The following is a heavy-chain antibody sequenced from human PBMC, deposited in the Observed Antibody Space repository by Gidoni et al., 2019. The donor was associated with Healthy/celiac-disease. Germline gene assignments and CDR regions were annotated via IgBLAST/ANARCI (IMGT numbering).Heavy chain of an antibody. CDR3: ARDGGDPARYYYGMDV. CDR1: GFTFSSYG. J-gene: IGHJ6*02. V-gene: IGHV3-33*01. D-gene: IGHD2-21*02. CDR2: IWYDGSNK. Sequence: QVQLVESGGGVVQPGRSLRLSCAASGFTFSSYGMHWGRQDPGKGLEWVAVIWYDGSNKYYADSVKGRFTISRDNSKNTLYLQMNSLRAEDTAVYYCARDGGDPARYYYGMDVWGQGTTVTVSS.